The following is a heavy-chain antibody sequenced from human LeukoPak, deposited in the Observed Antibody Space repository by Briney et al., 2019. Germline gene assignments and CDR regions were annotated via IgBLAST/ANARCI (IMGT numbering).Heavy chain of an antibody. CDR1: GGSVSSGSYY. J-gene: IGHJ4*02. D-gene: IGHD3-22*01. Sequence: PSETLSLTCTVSGGSVSSGSYYWSWIRQPPGKGLEWIGYIYYSGSTNYNPSLKSRVTISVDTSKNQFSLKLSSVTAADTAVYYCASLDGYDSSGYYYDFDYWGQGTLVTVSS. CDR2: IYYSGST. V-gene: IGHV4-61*01. CDR3: ASLDGYDSSGYYYDFDY.